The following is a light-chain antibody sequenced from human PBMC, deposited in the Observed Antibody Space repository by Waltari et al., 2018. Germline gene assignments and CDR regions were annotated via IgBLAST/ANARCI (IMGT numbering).Light chain of an antibody. J-gene: IGLJ2*01. V-gene: IGLV2-14*03. Sequence: QSALTQPASVSGSPGQSITISCTGTSSDVGCYTYVDCYQQYPGKAPKLILFDVSRWPSGVSNRFSGSKSGNTASLTISGLQAEDEADYYCSSYTTTSAIIFGGGTTLTVL. CDR1: SSDVGCYTY. CDR2: DVS. CDR3: SSYTTTSAII.